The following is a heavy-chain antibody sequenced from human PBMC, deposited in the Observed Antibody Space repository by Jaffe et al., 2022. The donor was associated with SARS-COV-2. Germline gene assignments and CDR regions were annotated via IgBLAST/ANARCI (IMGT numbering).Heavy chain of an antibody. CDR3: ARGAGILRTYYFDY. CDR1: GYSISSGYY. J-gene: IGHJ4*02. CDR2: IYHSGST. V-gene: IGHV4-38-2*02. D-gene: IGHD3-3*01. Sequence: QVQLQESGPGLVKPSETLSLTCTVSGYSISSGYYWGWIRQPPGKGLEWIGSIYHSGSTYYNPSLKSRVTISVDTSKNQFSLKLSSVTAADTAVYYCARGAGILRTYYFDYWGQGTLVTVSS.